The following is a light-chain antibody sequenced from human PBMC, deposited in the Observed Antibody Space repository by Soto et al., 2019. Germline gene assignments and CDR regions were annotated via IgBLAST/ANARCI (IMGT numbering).Light chain of an antibody. CDR2: DAS. V-gene: IGKV3-11*01. J-gene: IGKJ1*01. CDR1: QSVSSY. CDR3: QQRSNWHTWT. Sequence: EIVLTQSPATLSLSPGERATLSCRASQSVSSYLAWYQQKPGQAPRLLIYDASNRATGIPARFSGSGSGTDFTLTIRSLEPEDFAVYYCQQRSNWHTWTFGQGTKVEIK.